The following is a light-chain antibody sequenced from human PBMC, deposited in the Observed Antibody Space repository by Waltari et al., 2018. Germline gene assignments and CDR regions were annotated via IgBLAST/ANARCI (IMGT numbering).Light chain of an antibody. J-gene: IGKJ1*01. CDR3: MQATQWPLT. V-gene: IGKV2-30*02. Sequence: DVVMTQSPLSLPVTLGQPATISCRSSQSLVHSDGKTYLNWFQQRAGQSPRRLIYKVFNRDSGVPDRFSGSGSGTDFTLTISRVEAEDVGTYYCMQATQWPLTFGQGTKVEIK. CDR1: QSLVHSDGKTY. CDR2: KVF.